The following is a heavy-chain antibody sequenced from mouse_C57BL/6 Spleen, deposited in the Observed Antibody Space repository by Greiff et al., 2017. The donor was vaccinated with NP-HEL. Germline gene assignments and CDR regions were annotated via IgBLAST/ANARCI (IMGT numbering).Heavy chain of an antibody. J-gene: IGHJ4*01. CDR2: INPNNGGT. D-gene: IGHD4-1*01. CDR1: GYTFTDYN. V-gene: IGHV1-22*01. Sequence: EVQLQQSGPELVKPGASVKMSCKASGYTFTDYNMHWVKQSHGKSLEWIGYINPNNGGTSYNQKFKGKATFTVNKSSSTAYMELRSLTSEDSAVYYCARWTGTGYYAMDYWGQGTSVTVSS. CDR3: ARWTGTGYYAMDY.